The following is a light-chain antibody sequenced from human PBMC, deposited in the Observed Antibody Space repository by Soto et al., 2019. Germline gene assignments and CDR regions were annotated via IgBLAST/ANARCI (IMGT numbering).Light chain of an antibody. CDR2: AAS. J-gene: IGKJ5*01. Sequence: DIQMSQSPSSLSASVGDRVTITCRAAESISRHLNWYQQKPGRAPDLLIYAASTLQNGVPSRFTGSGSGTEFTLTITGLQLEDFATYYCQKDYSTLATFGQGTRREIK. CDR3: QKDYSTLAT. V-gene: IGKV1-39*01. CDR1: ESISRH.